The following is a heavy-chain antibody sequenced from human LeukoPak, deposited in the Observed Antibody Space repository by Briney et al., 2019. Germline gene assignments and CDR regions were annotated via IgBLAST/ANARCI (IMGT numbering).Heavy chain of an antibody. CDR3: ARGVRGASYGMDV. J-gene: IGHJ6*02. D-gene: IGHD3-10*01. CDR2: ISGTSIYI. Sequence: GGALRLSCAASGFTLSSYSVNWVRQAPGKGLEWVSSISGTSIYIYYADSVKGRFTISRDNAKNSLYLQMNSLRAEDTAVYYCARGVRGASYGMDVWGQGTTVTVSS. V-gene: IGHV3-21*01. CDR1: GFTLSSYS.